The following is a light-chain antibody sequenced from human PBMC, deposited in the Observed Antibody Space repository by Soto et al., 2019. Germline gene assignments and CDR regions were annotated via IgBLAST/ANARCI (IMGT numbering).Light chain of an antibody. Sequence: DIQMTQSPSSLSASVGDRVTITCRASQDISNFLAWFQQKPGKAPKSLISAASSLQSGVPSKFRGSGSGTDFTLTISSLQPEDFATYYCQQYRSYPITFGQGTRLEIK. J-gene: IGKJ5*01. CDR2: AAS. V-gene: IGKV1-16*02. CDR3: QQYRSYPIT. CDR1: QDISNF.